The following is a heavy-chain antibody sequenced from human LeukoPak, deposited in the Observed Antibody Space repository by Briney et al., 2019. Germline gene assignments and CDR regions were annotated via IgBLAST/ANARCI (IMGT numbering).Heavy chain of an antibody. J-gene: IGHJ4*02. CDR2: IYTSGST. CDR3: ARETYSSGWYSDY. V-gene: IGHV4-61*02. Sequence: SETLSLTCTVSGGSISSGSYYWSWIRQPAGKGLEWIGRIYTSGSTNYNPSLKTRVTISVDTSKNQFSLKLSSVTAADTAVYYCARETYSSGWYSDYWVQGTLVTVCS. CDR1: GGSISSGSYY. D-gene: IGHD6-19*01.